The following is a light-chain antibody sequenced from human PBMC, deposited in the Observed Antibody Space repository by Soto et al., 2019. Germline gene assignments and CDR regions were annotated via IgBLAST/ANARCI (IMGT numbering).Light chain of an antibody. CDR2: DAS. J-gene: IGKJ5*01. Sequence: EIVLTQSPGTLSLSPGERATLSCRASQSVSNNYLAWYQQKPGQAPRLLIYDASNLETGVPSRFSGSGSGTDFTFTISSLQPEDIATYYCQQYDNLPLTFGQGTRREIK. CDR3: QQYDNLPLT. CDR1: QSVSNNY. V-gene: IGKV3-20*01.